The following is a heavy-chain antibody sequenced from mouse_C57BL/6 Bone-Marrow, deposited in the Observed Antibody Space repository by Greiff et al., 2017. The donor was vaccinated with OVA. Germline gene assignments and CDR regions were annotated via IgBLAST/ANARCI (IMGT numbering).Heavy chain of an antibody. Sequence: VQLVESGAELVRPGASVTLSCKASGYTFTDYEMHWVKQTPVHGLEWIGAIDPETGGTAYNQKFKGKAILTADKSSSTAYMELRSLTSEDSAVYYCTRHNYGAMDYWGQGTSVTVSS. V-gene: IGHV1-15*01. CDR3: TRHNYGAMDY. CDR2: IDPETGGT. D-gene: IGHD1-2*01. CDR1: GYTFTDYE. J-gene: IGHJ4*01.